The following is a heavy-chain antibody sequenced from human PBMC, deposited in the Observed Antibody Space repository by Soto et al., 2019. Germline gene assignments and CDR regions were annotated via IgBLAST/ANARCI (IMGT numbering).Heavy chain of an antibody. CDR1: GGSISSYY. CDR2: IYHSGST. CDR3: ARAWGDLLDY. Sequence: QVQLQESGPGLVKPSETLSLTCTVSGGSISSYYWSWIRQPPGKGLEWIGYIYHSGSTNYNPYLKSRVTISADTSTIQLPRKLRSVTAADTAVYDCARAWGDLLDYWGQGTLVTVSS. J-gene: IGHJ4*02. D-gene: IGHD3-16*01. V-gene: IGHV4-59*01.